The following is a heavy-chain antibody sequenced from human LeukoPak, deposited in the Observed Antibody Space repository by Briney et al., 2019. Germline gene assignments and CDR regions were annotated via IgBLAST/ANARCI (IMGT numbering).Heavy chain of an antibody. J-gene: IGHJ4*02. CDR3: ARQMLGATNFDY. CDR2: IYNSGST. V-gene: IGHV4-59*08. Sequence: SETLSLTCTVSGGFISSYYWSWIRQPPGKGLEWIGYIYNSGSTDYNPSLKSRVTISVDTSKNQFSLKLRSVTAADTAVYYCARQMLGATNFDYWGQGTLVTVSS. D-gene: IGHD1-26*01. CDR1: GGFISSYY.